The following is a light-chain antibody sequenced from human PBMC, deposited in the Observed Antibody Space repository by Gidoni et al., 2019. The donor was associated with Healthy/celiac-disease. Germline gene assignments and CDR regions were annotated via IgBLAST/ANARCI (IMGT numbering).Light chain of an antibody. CDR2: GAS. CDR1: HSVSSN. CDR3: QQYNNWPPLT. J-gene: IGKJ4*01. Sequence: EIVMPQSTATLSVSPGERATLSCRASHSVSSNLDWYQQKPGQAPRLLIYGASTRATGIPARFSVSGSGTEFTLTISSLQSEDFAFYFCQQYNNWPPLTFGGGTKVEIK. V-gene: IGKV3-15*01.